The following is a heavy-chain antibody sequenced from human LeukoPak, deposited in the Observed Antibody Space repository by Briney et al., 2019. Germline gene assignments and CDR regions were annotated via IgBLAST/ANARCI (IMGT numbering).Heavy chain of an antibody. Sequence: SETLSLTCTVSGGSISSYSWSWIRQPPGKGLEWIGYIYHSGSTYYNPSLKSRVTISVDRSKNQFSLKLSSVTAADTAVYYCARASYYYDSSGYYAPAHFDYWGQGTLVTVSS. CDR3: ARASYYYDSSGYYAPAHFDY. D-gene: IGHD3-22*01. V-gene: IGHV4-30-2*01. J-gene: IGHJ4*02. CDR2: IYHSGST. CDR1: GGSISSYS.